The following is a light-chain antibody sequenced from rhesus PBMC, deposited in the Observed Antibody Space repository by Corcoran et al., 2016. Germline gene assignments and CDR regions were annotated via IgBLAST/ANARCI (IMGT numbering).Light chain of an antibody. J-gene: IGKJ4*01. V-gene: IGKV1-69*01. Sequence: DIQMTQSPSSLSASVGDRVTITCRASQGISNWLAWYQPKPGKAPKLLIYRASNLETGVPSRFSGSESGTDFPLTISSLQPEDIATYYCQQHDNSPLTFGGGTKVEIK. CDR3: QQHDNSPLT. CDR2: RAS. CDR1: QGISNW.